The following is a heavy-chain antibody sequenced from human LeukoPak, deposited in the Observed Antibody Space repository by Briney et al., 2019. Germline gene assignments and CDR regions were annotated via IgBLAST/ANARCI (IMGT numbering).Heavy chain of an antibody. CDR1: GYTFTGYY. CDR3: ARGLYYYDSSGPGAI. D-gene: IGHD3-22*01. J-gene: IGHJ4*02. V-gene: IGHV1-8*02. Sequence: ASVKVSCKASGYTFTGYYMHWVRQAPGQGLEWMGWMNPNSGNTGYAQKFQGRVTMTRNTSISTAYMELSSLRSEDTAVYYCARGLYYYDSSGPGAIWGQGTLVTVSS. CDR2: MNPNSGNT.